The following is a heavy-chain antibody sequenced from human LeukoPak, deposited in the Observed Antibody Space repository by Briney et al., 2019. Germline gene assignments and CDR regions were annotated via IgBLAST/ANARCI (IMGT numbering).Heavy chain of an antibody. V-gene: IGHV3-23*01. J-gene: IGHJ4*02. Sequence: PGGSLRLSCAGSGFTFSSNAMSWVRQAPGKGLEWVSSISDSGDFTYYADSVKGRFTISRDNSKNTLFVQMSSLRAEDTAVYYCARDQRYCSSSSCPWEPFDYWGQGTLVTVSS. CDR2: ISDSGDFT. CDR3: ARDQRYCSSSSCPWEPFDY. CDR1: GFTFSSNA. D-gene: IGHD2-2*01.